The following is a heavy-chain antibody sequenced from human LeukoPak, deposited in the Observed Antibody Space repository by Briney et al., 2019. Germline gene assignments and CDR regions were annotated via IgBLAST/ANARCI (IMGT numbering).Heavy chain of an antibody. CDR3: ARGGYALFDY. J-gene: IGHJ4*02. V-gene: IGHV4-34*01. CDR1: GGSFSGYY. CDR2: INHSGST. D-gene: IGHD3-16*01. Sequence: SETLSLTCAVYGGSFSGYYWSWIRQPPGKGLEWIGEINHSGSTNYNPSLKSRVTISVDTSKNQFSLKLSSVTAADTAVYYCARGGYALFDYWAQGTLVTVSS.